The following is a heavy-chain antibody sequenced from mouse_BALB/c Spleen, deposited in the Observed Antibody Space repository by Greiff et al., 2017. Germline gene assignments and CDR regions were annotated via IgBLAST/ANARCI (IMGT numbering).Heavy chain of an antibody. Sequence: VKLVESGPGLVAPSQSLSITCTVSGFSLTSYGVHWVRQPPGKGLEWLGVIWAGGSTNYNSALMSRLSISKDNSKSQVFLKMNSLPTDDTAMYYCARDRGYDGYYYAMDYWGQGTSVTVSS. CDR2: IWAGGST. CDR1: GFSLTSYG. V-gene: IGHV2-9*02. CDR3: ARDRGYDGYYYAMDY. D-gene: IGHD2-3*01. J-gene: IGHJ4*01.